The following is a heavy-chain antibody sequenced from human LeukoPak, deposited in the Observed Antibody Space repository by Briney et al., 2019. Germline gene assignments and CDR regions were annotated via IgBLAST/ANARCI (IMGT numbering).Heavy chain of an antibody. J-gene: IGHJ4*02. CDR1: GFTFSSYE. V-gene: IGHV4-39*01. D-gene: IGHD5-18*01. Sequence: GSLRLSCAASGFTFSSYEMNWVRQPPGKGLEWIGSIYYSGSTYYNPSLKSRVTISVDTSKNQFSLKLSSVTAADTAVYYCARLGRYSYGPPDYWGQGTLVTVSS. CDR2: IYYSGST. CDR3: ARLGRYSYGPPDY.